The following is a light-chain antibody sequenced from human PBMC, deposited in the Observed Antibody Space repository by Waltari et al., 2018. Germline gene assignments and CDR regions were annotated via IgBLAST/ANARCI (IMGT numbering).Light chain of an antibody. V-gene: IGLV1-51*01. CDR3: ATWDTSLGDLWV. CDR2: NNN. Sequence: QSVLTQPPSVSAAPGQTVTISFSGSSSNIGSNYVSRSQHLPRTAPKVLIYNNNERPSGIPDRFSGSTSGTSATLVITGLQTGDEADYYCATWDTSLGDLWVFGGGTRLTVL. CDR1: SSNIGSNY. J-gene: IGLJ3*02.